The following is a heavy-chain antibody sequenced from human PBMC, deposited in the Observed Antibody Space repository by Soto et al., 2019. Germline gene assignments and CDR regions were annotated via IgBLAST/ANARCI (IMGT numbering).Heavy chain of an antibody. CDR1: GFTFSNAW. J-gene: IGHJ4*02. V-gene: IGHV3-15*07. CDR2: IKSKTDGGTT. D-gene: IGHD3-22*01. CDR3: TTLYYYDSSGYYHTGVY. Sequence: GGSLRLSCAASGFTFSNAWMNWVRQAPGKGLEWVGRIKSKTDGGTTDYAAPVKGRFTISRDDSKNTLYLQMNSLKTEDTAVYYCTTLYYYDSSGYYHTGVYWGQGTLVTVSS.